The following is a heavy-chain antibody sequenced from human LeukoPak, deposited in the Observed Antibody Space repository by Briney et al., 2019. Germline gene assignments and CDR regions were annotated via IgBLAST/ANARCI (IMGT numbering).Heavy chain of an antibody. CDR3: AKVSVRGASFDN. D-gene: IGHD1-26*01. CDR1: GGSISGYY. CDR2: IYSGGST. Sequence: PSETLSLTCTVSGGSISGYYWSWIRQPAGRGLECLGRIYSGGSTNYNPSLESRLTMSVDTSKNQFSLKLSSVTVADTAVYFCAKVSVRGASFDNWGQGTLVTVSS. V-gene: IGHV4-4*07. J-gene: IGHJ4*02.